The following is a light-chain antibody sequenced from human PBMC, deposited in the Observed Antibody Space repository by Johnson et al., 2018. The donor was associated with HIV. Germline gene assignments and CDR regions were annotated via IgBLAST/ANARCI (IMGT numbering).Light chain of an antibody. CDR1: SSNIGNNY. Sequence: QSVLTQPPSVSAAPGQKVTISCSGSSSNIGNNYVSWYQQLPGTAPKLLIYDNNKRPSGIPDRFSGSKSGTSATLGITGLQNGDEADYYRGTWDNSAAFVFGAGTKVTVL. J-gene: IGLJ1*01. CDR2: DNN. V-gene: IGLV1-51*01. CDR3: GTWDNSAAFV.